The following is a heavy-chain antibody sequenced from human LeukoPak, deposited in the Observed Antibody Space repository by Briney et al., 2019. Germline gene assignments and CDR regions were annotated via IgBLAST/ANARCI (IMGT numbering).Heavy chain of an antibody. CDR3: ARVGWEPQVVYFDY. J-gene: IGHJ4*02. V-gene: IGHV1-18*01. D-gene: IGHD1-26*01. CDR1: GYTFTSYD. CDR2: ISAYNGNT. Sequence: ASVKVSCKASGYTFTSYDINWVRQATGQGLEWVGWISAYNGNTNYAQKLQGRVTMTTDTSTSTAYMELRSLRSDDTAVYYCARVGWEPQVVYFDYWGQGTLVTVSS.